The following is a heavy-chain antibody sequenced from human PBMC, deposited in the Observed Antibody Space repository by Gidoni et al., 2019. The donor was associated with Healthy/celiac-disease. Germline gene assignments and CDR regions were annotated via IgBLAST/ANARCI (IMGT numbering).Heavy chain of an antibody. V-gene: IGHV3-21*01. J-gene: IGHJ6*02. Sequence: EVQLVESGGGLVKPGGSLRLSCAASGFTFSSYSMNWVRQAPGKGLEGVSSISSSSSYIYYADSVKGRFTISRDNAKNSLYLQMNSLRAEDTAVYYCARDVKGRWSGSFSHGVDVWGQGTTVTVSS. CDR2: ISSSSSYI. CDR3: ARDVKGRWSGSFSHGVDV. CDR1: GFTFSSYS. D-gene: IGHD3-10*01.